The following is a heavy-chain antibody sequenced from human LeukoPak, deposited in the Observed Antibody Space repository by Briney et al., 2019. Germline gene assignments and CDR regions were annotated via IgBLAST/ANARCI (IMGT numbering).Heavy chain of an antibody. CDR2: ISSSSSYI. Sequence: GGSLRLSCAASGFTFSNYGMNWVRQAPGKGLEWVSSISSSSSYIYYADSVKGRFTISRDNAKNSLYLQMNSLRAEDTAVYYCARDDLYYYGSGSYYQPDYWGQGTLVTVSS. J-gene: IGHJ4*02. CDR1: GFTFSNYG. D-gene: IGHD3-10*01. V-gene: IGHV3-21*01. CDR3: ARDDLYYYGSGSYYQPDY.